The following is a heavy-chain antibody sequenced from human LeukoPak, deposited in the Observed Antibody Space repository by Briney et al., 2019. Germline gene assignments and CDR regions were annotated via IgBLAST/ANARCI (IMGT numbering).Heavy chain of an antibody. Sequence: GASVKVSCKASGYTFTGYYMHWVRQAPGQGLEWMGWINPNSGGTNYAQKFQGRVTMTRDTSISTAYMELSRLRSDDTAVYYCARASGSDGSWGTFDLWGRGTLVTVSS. J-gene: IGHJ2*01. CDR3: ARASGSDGSWGTFDL. D-gene: IGHD2-15*01. V-gene: IGHV1-2*02. CDR1: GYTFTGYY. CDR2: INPNSGGT.